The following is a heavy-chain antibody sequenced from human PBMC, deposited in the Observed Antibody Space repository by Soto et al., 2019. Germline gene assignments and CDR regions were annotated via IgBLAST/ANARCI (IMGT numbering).Heavy chain of an antibody. CDR1: GFSLSTSGVG. D-gene: IGHD6-13*01. Sequence: QITLKESGPTLVKPTQTLTLTCTFSGFSLSTSGVGVGWIRQPPGKALEWLALIYWDDDKRYSPSLKSRLTITKDTSKTQVVLTMTNMDPVDTAPYYCARRRLAAAAPDDFDIWGQGTMVTVSS. V-gene: IGHV2-5*02. CDR2: IYWDDDK. CDR3: ARRRLAAAAPDDFDI. J-gene: IGHJ3*02.